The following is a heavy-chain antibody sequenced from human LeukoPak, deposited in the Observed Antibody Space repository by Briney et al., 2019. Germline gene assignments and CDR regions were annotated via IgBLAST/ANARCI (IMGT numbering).Heavy chain of an antibody. CDR3: ATAIGYLTLYYFDY. D-gene: IGHD3-9*01. V-gene: IGHV4-59*01. CDR1: GASISGYF. J-gene: IGHJ4*02. Sequence: SETLPLTCTVSGASISGYFWSWIRQPPGKGLEWIGYIYYSGSTNYNPSLKSRVTISVDTSKNQFSLKLSSVTAADTAVYYCATAIGYLTLYYFDYWGQGTLVTVSS. CDR2: IYYSGST.